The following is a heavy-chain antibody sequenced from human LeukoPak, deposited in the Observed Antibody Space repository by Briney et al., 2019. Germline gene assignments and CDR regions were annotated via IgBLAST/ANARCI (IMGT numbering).Heavy chain of an antibody. CDR1: GFTFNSYA. V-gene: IGHV3-30-3*01. Sequence: GGSLRLSCAASGFTFNSYAMHWVRQAPGQGLEWVAVISYHGANKYYADSVKGRFTISRDNSKNTLYLQMNSLRPEDTAVYYCARGAALGYFDHWGQGTLVTVSS. CDR3: ARGAALGYFDH. D-gene: IGHD6-13*01. CDR2: ISYHGANK. J-gene: IGHJ4*02.